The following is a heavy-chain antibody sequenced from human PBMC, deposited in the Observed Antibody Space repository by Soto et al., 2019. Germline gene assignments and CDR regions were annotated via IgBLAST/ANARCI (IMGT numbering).Heavy chain of an antibody. V-gene: IGHV1-18*04. Sequence: QVQLVQSGAEVKKPGASVKVSCKAFGYTFTTYGINWVRQAPGQGLEWMGWVSPYNGDTTYAQKVQGRVTMTTDTSTRTAYLELRSLRSDDTAVYYCAREVGHMDAWGQGTTVTVSS. J-gene: IGHJ6*02. CDR2: VSPYNGDT. CDR1: GYTFTTYG. CDR3: AREVGHMDA.